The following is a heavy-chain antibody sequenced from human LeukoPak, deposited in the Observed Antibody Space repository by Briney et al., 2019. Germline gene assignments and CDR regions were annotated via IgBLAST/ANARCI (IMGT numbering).Heavy chain of an antibody. CDR3: ARDNSAGGYDAPGYFDY. CDR1: GYTFTIYG. CDR2: ISTYNGNT. J-gene: IGHJ4*02. Sequence: ASVKVSCNASGYTFTIYGISWVRQAPGQGLEWMGWISTYNGNTNYAQKLQGRVTMTTDTSTSTAYMELRSLRSDDTAVYYCARDNSAGGYDAPGYFDYWGQGTLVTVSS. V-gene: IGHV1-18*04. D-gene: IGHD5-12*01.